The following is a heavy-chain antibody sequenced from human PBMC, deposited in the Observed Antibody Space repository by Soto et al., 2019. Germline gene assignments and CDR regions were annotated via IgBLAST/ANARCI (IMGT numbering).Heavy chain of an antibody. D-gene: IGHD1-26*01. V-gene: IGHV1-69*01. CDR2: IIPMFGST. CDR1: GGTFSTYS. CDR3: ARSQGGEFQLLYAFDI. Sequence: QVQLVQSGAEVKKPGSSVKVSCKASGGTFSTYSVSWVRQAPGQGLEWMGGIIPMFGSTKYAQTFQDRVTVTVQQSTSTGCMELSSLTSDDTAVYYCARSQGGEFQLLYAFDIWGQGTKVTVSS. J-gene: IGHJ3*02.